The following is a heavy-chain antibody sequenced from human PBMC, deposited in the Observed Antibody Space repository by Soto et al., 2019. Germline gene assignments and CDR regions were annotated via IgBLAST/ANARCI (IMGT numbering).Heavy chain of an antibody. Sequence: QVQLQESGPGLVKPSGTLSLTCTVSSGSISSSHWWSWVRQSPGNGLEWIGEIYHSGRTNCSPSLKSRVTLPVDKSKNQFSLRLSSVTAADTAVYYCARHYCTTTTCYRYFDYWGQGTLVTVSS. CDR2: IYHSGRT. V-gene: IGHV4-4*02. CDR1: SGSISSSHW. J-gene: IGHJ4*02. CDR3: ARHYCTTTTCYRYFDY. D-gene: IGHD2-2*01.